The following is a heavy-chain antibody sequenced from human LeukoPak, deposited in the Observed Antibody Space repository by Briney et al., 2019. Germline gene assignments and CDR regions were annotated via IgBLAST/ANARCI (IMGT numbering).Heavy chain of an antibody. CDR2: ISYDGSNK. CDR1: GFTFSSYG. V-gene: IGHV3-30*03. CDR3: ATRSGYTYGFDF. J-gene: IGHJ4*02. Sequence: GGSLRLSCAASGFTFSSYGMHWVRQAPGKGLEWVAVISYDGSNKYYADSVKGRFTISRDNSKNTLYLQMNSLRTEDTAVYYCATRSGYTYGFDFWGQGTLVTVSS. D-gene: IGHD5-18*01.